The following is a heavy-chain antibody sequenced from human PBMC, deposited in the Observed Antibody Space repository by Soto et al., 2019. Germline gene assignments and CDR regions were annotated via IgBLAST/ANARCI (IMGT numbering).Heavy chain of an antibody. Sequence: GESLKISCKGSGYSFTSYWIGWARQMPGKGLEWMGIIYPGDSDTRYSPSFQGQVTISADKSISTAYLQWSSLKASDTAMYYCATPSGYGSGSYSEGYGMDVWGQGTTVTVSS. V-gene: IGHV5-51*01. D-gene: IGHD3-10*01. CDR2: IYPGDSDT. CDR1: GYSFTSYW. CDR3: ATPSGYGSGSYSEGYGMDV. J-gene: IGHJ6*02.